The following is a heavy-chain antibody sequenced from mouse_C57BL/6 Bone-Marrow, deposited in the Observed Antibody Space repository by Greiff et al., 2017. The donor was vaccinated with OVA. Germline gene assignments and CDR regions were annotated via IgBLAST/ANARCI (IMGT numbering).Heavy chain of an antibody. J-gene: IGHJ1*03. Sequence: DVKLQESVAELVRPGASVKLSCTASGFNIKNTYMHWVKQRPEQGLEWIGRIDPANGNTKYAPKFPGKATITADTSSNTAYLQLSSLTSEDTAIYYCALIYYDYDLYWYFDVWGTGTTVTVSS. CDR3: ALIYYDYDLYWYFDV. D-gene: IGHD2-4*01. CDR2: IDPANGNT. V-gene: IGHV14-3*01. CDR1: GFNIKNTY.